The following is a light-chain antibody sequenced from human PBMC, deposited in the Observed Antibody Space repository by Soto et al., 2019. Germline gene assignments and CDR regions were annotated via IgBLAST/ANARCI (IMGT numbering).Light chain of an antibody. Sequence: IVLTQSPSTLSFXPXVGXSXXXSAIQSVSSYLAWYQQKPGQAPRLLIYDASNRATGIPARFSGSGSGTDFTLTISSLEPEDFAVYYCQQRSNWPPTWTFGQGTKVDI. V-gene: IGKV3-11*01. CDR2: DAS. CDR1: QSVSSY. CDR3: QQRSNWPPTWT. J-gene: IGKJ1*01.